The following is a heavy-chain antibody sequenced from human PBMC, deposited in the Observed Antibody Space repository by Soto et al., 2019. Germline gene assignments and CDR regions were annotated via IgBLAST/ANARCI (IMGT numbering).Heavy chain of an antibody. CDR1: GGTFSSYA. CDR2: IIPIFGTA. CDR3: GRDRLAGIVATIESDAFDI. V-gene: IGHV1-69*12. J-gene: IGHJ3*02. Sequence: QVQLVQSGAEVKKPGSSVKVSCKASGGTFSSYAISWVRQAPGQGLEWMGGIIPIFGTANYAQKFQGRVTITADESTSTAYMELSSLRSEDTAVYYCGRDRLAGIVATIESDAFDIWGQGTMVTVSS. D-gene: IGHD5-12*01.